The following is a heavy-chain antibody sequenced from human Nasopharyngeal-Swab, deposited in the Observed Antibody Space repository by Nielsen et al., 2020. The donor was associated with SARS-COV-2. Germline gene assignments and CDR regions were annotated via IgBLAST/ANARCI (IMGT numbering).Heavy chain of an antibody. CDR2: ISAYNGNT. J-gene: IGHJ5*02. D-gene: IGHD2-15*01. CDR3: ARDGGYCSGGSCHGYWFDP. V-gene: IGHV1-18*01. Sequence: WVRQAPGQGLEWMGWISAYNGNTNYAQKLQGRVTMTTDTSTSTAYMELRSLRSDDTAVYYCARDGGYCSGGSCHGYWFDPWGQGTLVTVSS.